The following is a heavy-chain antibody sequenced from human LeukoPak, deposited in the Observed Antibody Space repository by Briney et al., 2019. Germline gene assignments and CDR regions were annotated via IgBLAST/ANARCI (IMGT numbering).Heavy chain of an antibody. CDR1: GGSINSYY. J-gene: IGHJ4*02. CDR2: IYYSGST. V-gene: IGHV4-59*01. D-gene: IGHD1-26*01. CDR3: ARLFHPALSGNYPFDY. Sequence: SETLPLTCTVSGGSINSYYWSWIRQPPGKGLEWIAYIYYSGSTSYNPSLKSRVTISVDTSKNQFSLKLNSVTAADTAMYYCARLFHPALSGNYPFDYWGQGTLVTVSS.